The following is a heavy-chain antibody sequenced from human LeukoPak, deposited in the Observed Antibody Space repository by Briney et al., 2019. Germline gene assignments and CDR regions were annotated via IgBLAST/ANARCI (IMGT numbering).Heavy chain of an antibody. V-gene: IGHV4-59*08. CDR2: IYSSGIT. CDR1: GGSISNYY. CDR3: ARHRYGGYHFDY. D-gene: IGHD5-12*01. J-gene: IGHJ4*02. Sequence: SQTLSLTCTVSGGSISNYYWSWIRQPPAKGLEWIGYIYSSGITNYNPSLKSRVSISGDTSKNQFSLNLSSVTTADTAVYYCARHRYGGYHFDYWGQGTLATVSS.